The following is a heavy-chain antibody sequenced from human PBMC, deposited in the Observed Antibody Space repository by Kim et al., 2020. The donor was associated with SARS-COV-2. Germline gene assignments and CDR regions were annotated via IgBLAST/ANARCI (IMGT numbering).Heavy chain of an antibody. CDR1: GGSFSGYY. V-gene: IGHV4-34*01. CDR3: ARGVPKARSNRGYCSSTSCSVTNWFDP. Sequence: SETLSLTCAVYGGSFSGYYWSWIRQPPGKGLEWIGEINHSGSTNYNPSLKSRVTISVDTSKNQFSLKLSSVTAADTAVYYCARGVPKARSNRGYCSSTSCSVTNWFDPWGQGTLVTVSS. J-gene: IGHJ5*02. D-gene: IGHD2-2*01. CDR2: INHSGST.